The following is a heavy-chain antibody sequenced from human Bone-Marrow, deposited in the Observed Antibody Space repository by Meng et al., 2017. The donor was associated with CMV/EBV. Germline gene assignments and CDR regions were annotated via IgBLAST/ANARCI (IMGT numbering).Heavy chain of an antibody. CDR2: ISSIGITI. CDR1: GFTFSDYY. Sequence: LSLTCAASGFTFSDYYMSWIRQAPGNGLEWVSYISSIGITIYYADSVKGRFTISRDNAKNSLYLQMNSLRAEDTAVYYCARSVKYYYYGMDVWGQGTTVTVSS. V-gene: IGHV3-11*04. J-gene: IGHJ6*02. CDR3: ARSVKYYYYGMDV.